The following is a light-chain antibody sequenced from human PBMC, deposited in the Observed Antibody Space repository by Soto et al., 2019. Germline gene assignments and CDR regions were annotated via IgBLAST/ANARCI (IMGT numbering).Light chain of an antibody. CDR2: KDS. J-gene: IGLJ1*01. CDR3: QSADSSGTYPLV. Sequence: SYELTQPPSVSVSPGQTARITCSGDALPKQYAYWYQQKPGQAPVLVIYKDSERPSGIPERFSGSSSGTTVTLTISGVQAEDEADYYCQSADSSGTYPLVFGTWPKLTVL. CDR1: ALPKQY. V-gene: IGLV3-25*03.